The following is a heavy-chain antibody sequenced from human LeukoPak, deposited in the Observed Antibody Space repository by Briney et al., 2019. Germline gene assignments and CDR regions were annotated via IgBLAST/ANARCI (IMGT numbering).Heavy chain of an antibody. CDR2: INHSGST. Sequence: SETLSLTCAVYGGSFSGYYWSWIRQPPGKGLEWIGEINHSGSTNYNPSLKSRVTISVDTSKNQFSLKLSSVTAADTAVYYCATGKSGYYYWWGQGTLVTVSS. D-gene: IGHD3-22*01. V-gene: IGHV4-34*01. CDR1: GGSFSGYY. CDR3: ATGKSGYYYW. J-gene: IGHJ4*02.